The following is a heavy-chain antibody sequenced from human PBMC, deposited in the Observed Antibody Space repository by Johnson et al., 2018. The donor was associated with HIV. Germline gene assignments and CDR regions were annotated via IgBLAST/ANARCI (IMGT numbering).Heavy chain of an antibody. CDR1: GFTFDDYA. CDR3: TTERGDPLIGADAFDI. Sequence: VQLVESGGGVVQPGGSLRLSCAASGFTFDDYAMHWVRQAPGKGLEWVSGISWNSGSTGYADSVKGRFTNSREKAKNSLYLQMNSLRAEDTALYYCTTERGDPLIGADAFDIWGQGTMVTVSS. D-gene: IGHD3-16*01. CDR2: ISWNSGST. J-gene: IGHJ3*02. V-gene: IGHV3-9*01.